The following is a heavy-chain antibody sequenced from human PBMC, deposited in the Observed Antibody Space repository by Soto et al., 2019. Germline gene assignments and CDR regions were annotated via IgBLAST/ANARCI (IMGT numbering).Heavy chain of an antibody. Sequence: PSETLSLTCAVYGGSFSGDYYSWIRKPPGQGLEWIGEINHSGSTNYNPSLKSRVTISVDTSKNQFSLKLSSVTAADTAVYYCAREGQKVGDTTRGWFDPWGQGTLVTVSS. CDR1: GGSFSGDY. D-gene: IGHD1-26*01. J-gene: IGHJ5*02. CDR3: AREGQKVGDTTRGWFDP. V-gene: IGHV4-34*01. CDR2: INHSGST.